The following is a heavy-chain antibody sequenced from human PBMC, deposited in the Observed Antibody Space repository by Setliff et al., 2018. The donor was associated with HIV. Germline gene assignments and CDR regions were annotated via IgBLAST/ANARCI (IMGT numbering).Heavy chain of an antibody. CDR2: IYTSGST. CDR1: GGSISSYY. J-gene: IGHJ4*02. Sequence: SETLSLTCTVSGGSISSYYWSWIRQPPGKGLEWIGYIYTSGSTNYNPSLKSRVTISVDTSKNQFSLKLSPVTAADTAVYYCARGLTFYDPGGFDYWGQGTLVTVSS. V-gene: IGHV4-4*09. CDR3: ARGLTFYDPGGFDY. D-gene: IGHD3-22*01.